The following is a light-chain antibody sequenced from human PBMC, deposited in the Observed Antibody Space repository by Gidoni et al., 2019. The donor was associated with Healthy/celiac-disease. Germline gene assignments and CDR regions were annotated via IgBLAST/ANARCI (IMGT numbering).Light chain of an antibody. V-gene: IGKV1-39*01. CDR1: QSISSY. Sequence: DIQMTQSPSSLSASVGDRVTITCRASQSISSYLNWYQQKPGKAPKLLIYAASSLQSGVPSRFSGSGSEDFATYYCQQSYSTPLTFXGXTKVEIK. CDR2: AAS. CDR3: QQSYSTPLT. J-gene: IGKJ4*01.